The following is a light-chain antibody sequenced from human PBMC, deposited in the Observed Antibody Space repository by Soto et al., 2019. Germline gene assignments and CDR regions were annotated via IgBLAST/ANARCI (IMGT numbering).Light chain of an antibody. V-gene: IGKV1-39*01. CDR1: QSISSY. CDR2: AAS. J-gene: IGKJ1*01. Sequence: DIQMTQSPSILSASVGDRVTITCRASQSISSYLNWYQQKPGKAPKLLIYAASSLQSGVPSRFSGSGSGTDFTLTISSLQPEDFATYYCQQSYSTLWTFGQGTKVDNK. CDR3: QQSYSTLWT.